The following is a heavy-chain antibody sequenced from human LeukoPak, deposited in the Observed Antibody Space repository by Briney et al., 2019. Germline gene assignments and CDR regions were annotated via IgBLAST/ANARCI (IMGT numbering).Heavy chain of an antibody. D-gene: IGHD3-10*01. J-gene: IGHJ4*02. V-gene: IGHV3-48*01. CDR2: IRGRSDTT. CDR3: AKAETYGSGSYYFTPFDY. Sequence: GGSLRLSCAASGFTFTMFSMNWLRQAPGKGLGWIAFIRGRSDTTYYADSVQGRFTISRDNAEDSVYLQMNSLRAEDTAVYYCAKAETYGSGSYYFTPFDYWGQGTLVTVSS. CDR1: GFTFTMFS.